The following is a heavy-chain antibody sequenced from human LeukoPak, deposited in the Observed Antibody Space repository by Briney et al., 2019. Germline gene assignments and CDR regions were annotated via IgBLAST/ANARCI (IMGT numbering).Heavy chain of an antibody. V-gene: IGHV6-1*01. CDR3: AREGLWFGILGWFDP. CDR1: GDSVSSNSDA. D-gene: IGHD3-10*01. J-gene: IGHJ5*02. Sequence: SQTLSLTCAISGDSVSSNSDAWNWIRQSPSRGLEWLGRTYYRSKWYKDYVVSVKSRITIKPDTSKNQFSLQLNSVTPEDTAVYYCAREGLWFGILGWFDPWGQGTLVTVSS. CDR2: TYYRSKWYK.